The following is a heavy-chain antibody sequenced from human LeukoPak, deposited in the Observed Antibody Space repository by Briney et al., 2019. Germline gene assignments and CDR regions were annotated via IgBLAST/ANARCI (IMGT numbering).Heavy chain of an antibody. CDR3: ARNFDMKVSDH. CDR2: INSDSGFT. CDR1: GYTFTGYY. D-gene: IGHD3-9*01. Sequence: GASVKVSCKASGYTFTGYYMNWVRQAPGQGLAWMGWINSDSGFTKYAQKFQGRVTMTRDTSITTVYMDLTRLTSDDTAVYYCARNFDMKVSDHWGQGILVTVSS. V-gene: IGHV1-2*02. J-gene: IGHJ5*02.